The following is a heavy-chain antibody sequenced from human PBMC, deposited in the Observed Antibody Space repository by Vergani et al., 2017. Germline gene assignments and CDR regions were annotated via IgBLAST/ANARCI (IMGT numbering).Heavy chain of an antibody. CDR1: GGSISSYY. J-gene: IGHJ6*02. CDR2: IYTSGST. D-gene: IGHD3-16*01. CDR3: ARGGPYYGMDV. V-gene: IGHV4-4*09. Sequence: QVQLQQWGAGLLKPSETLSLTCTVSGGSISSYYWSWIRQPPGKGLEWIAYIYTSGSTNYNPSLKSRVTISVDTSKNQFSLKLSSVTAADTAVYYCARGGPYYGMDVWGQETTVTVSS.